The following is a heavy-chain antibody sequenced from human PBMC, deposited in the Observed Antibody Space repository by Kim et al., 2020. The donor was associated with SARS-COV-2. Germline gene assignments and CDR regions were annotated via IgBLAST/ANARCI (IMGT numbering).Heavy chain of an antibody. D-gene: IGHD2-2*01. Sequence: GGSLRLSCAASGFTFSDYYMSWIRQAPGKGLEWVSYISSSGSTIYYADSVKGRFTISRDNAKNSLYLQMNSLRAEDTAVYYCARGKQIVVVPAAKAGSPPDDYWGQGTLVTVSS. CDR1: GFTFSDYY. CDR2: ISSSGSTI. J-gene: IGHJ4*02. CDR3: ARGKQIVVVPAAKAGSPPDDY. V-gene: IGHV3-11*04.